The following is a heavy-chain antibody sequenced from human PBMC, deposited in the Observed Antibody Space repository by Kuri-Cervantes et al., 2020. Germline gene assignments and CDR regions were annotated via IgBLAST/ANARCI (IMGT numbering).Heavy chain of an antibody. Sequence: GGSLRLSCAASGFTFDDYGMSWVRQATGKGLEWVSAIGTAGDTYYPGSVKGRFTISRENAENSLYLQMNSLRAGDTAVYYCARGIAAGWFDPWGQGTLVTVSS. J-gene: IGHJ5*02. V-gene: IGHV3-13*01. CDR2: IGTAGDT. CDR3: ARGIAAGWFDP. D-gene: IGHD6-25*01. CDR1: GFTFDDYG.